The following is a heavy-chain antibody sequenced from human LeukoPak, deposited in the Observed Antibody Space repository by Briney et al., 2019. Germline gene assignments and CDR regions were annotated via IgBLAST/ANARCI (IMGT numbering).Heavy chain of an antibody. CDR2: ISGSGGST. V-gene: IGHV3-23*01. D-gene: IGHD3-22*01. CDR1: GFTFSSYA. Sequence: GGSLRLSCAASGFTFSSYAMSWVRQAPGKGLEWVSAISGSGGSTYYADSVKGRFTISRDNSKNTLYLQMNSLRDEDTAVYYCAKHRFESGGYHSTDWGQGTLVTVSS. CDR3: AKHRFESGGYHSTD. J-gene: IGHJ4*02.